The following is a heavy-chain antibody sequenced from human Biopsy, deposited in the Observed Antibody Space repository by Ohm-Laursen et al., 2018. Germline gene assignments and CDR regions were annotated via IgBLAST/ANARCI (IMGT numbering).Heavy chain of an antibody. CDR2: VYHSGTT. CDR3: ARHDGNGPFALDS. CDR1: GGSISSGSNY. Sequence: SETLSLTCTVSGGSISSGSNYWAWIRQPPGKGLEWIGSVYHSGTTYYSPSLKSRVSISVATSKNHLSLKVTSVTAADTAAYYCARHDGNGPFALDSWGQGTLVTVSS. V-gene: IGHV4-39*01. J-gene: IGHJ4*02. D-gene: IGHD5-24*01.